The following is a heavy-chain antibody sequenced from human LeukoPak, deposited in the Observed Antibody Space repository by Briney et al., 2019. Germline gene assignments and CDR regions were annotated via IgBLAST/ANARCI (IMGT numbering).Heavy chain of an antibody. J-gene: IGHJ4*02. D-gene: IGHD6-13*01. V-gene: IGHV1-46*01. CDR1: GYTFTSYY. Sequence: ASVTVSCKASGYTFTSYYMHWVRQAPGQGLEWMGLINPSGGSTSYAQKFQDRVTMTRDTSTSTVYMELSSLRSEDTAVYYCARERFTGSSWQLYYFDYWGQGTLVTVSS. CDR3: ARERFTGSSWQLYYFDY. CDR2: INPSGGST.